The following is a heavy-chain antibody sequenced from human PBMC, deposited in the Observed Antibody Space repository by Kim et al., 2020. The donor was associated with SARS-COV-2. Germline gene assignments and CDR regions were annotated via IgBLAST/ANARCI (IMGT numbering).Heavy chain of an antibody. D-gene: IGHD1-1*01. V-gene: IGHV3-30*02. J-gene: IGHJ4*02. CDR3: AKDTLSGSGTPADY. Sequence: YADTGRGRVTIDKDNTKNTLYLQMNSLGGEDTAVYYCAKDTLSGSGTPADYWGQGTLVTVSS.